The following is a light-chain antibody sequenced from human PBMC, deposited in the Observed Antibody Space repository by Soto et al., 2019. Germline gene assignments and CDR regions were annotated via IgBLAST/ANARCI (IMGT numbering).Light chain of an antibody. CDR2: DAS. CDR1: QSVSNN. Sequence: ILMTQSPATLSVSPGERATLSCRASQSVSNNLAWYQQKPGQAPRLLIYDASTRATGIPARFSGSGSGTEFTLTISGLQSEDFAVYYWKQYNNWPPWTFGRGTEVEIK. V-gene: IGKV3-15*01. J-gene: IGKJ1*01. CDR3: KQYNNWPPWT.